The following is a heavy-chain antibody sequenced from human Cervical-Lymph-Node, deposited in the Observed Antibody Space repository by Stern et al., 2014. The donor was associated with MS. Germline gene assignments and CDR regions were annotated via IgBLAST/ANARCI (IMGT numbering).Heavy chain of an antibody. V-gene: IGHV2-70*04. J-gene: IGHJ4*02. D-gene: IGHD5-24*01. CDR3: ARIREDGYLDY. CDR2: LDWDGVK. CDR1: GFSLIERGVC. Sequence: QITLKESGPALVKPTETLTLTCLFSGFSLIERGVCVTWIRQPPGKALEWLAHLDWDGVKFYKPSLGTRITTAREPPKRQVFLPMTSMEPVDTGTYYCARIREDGYLDYWGQGVLVTVSS.